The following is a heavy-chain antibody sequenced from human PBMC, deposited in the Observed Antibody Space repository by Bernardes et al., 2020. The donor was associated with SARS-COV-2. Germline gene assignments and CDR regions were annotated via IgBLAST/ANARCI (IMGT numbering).Heavy chain of an antibody. J-gene: IGHJ4*02. CDR1: GFTFRSYA. CDR3: AKSPPVVVPAAELDY. Sequence: GGALIPSCAASGFTFRSYAMSWVRQAPGKGLEWVSAISGSGGSTYYADSVKGRFTISRDNSKNTLYLQMNSLRAEDTAVYYCAKSPPVVVPAAELDYWGQGTLVTVSS. V-gene: IGHV3-23*01. D-gene: IGHD2-2*01. CDR2: ISGSGGST.